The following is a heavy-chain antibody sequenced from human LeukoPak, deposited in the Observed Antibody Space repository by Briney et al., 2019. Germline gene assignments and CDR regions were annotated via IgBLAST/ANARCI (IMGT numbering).Heavy chain of an antibody. Sequence: PSETLSLTCTVSGVSITSSSYYWDWIRQPPGKGPEWIGSIHYGANTYRNPSLKSRVTISMDTSKNHFSLSLSSVTAADTAVYYCARNDAKMVTVDYWGQGTLVTVSS. D-gene: IGHD2-21*02. CDR2: IHYGANT. J-gene: IGHJ4*02. V-gene: IGHV4-39*02. CDR3: ARNDAKMVTVDY. CDR1: GVSITSSSYY.